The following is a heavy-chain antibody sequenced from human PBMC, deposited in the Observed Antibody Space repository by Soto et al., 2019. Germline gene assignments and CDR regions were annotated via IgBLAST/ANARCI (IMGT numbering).Heavy chain of an antibody. V-gene: IGHV4-59*08. J-gene: IGHJ5*02. CDR3: ATHSLDSGYGSS. D-gene: IGHD5-12*01. Sequence: SETLSLTCTVSGGSIGNLYLSWIRQPPGKGLEWIGYIYNSGARNYHPSLKSRVIMSVATSRTRFTLEVTSVTAADSAVYYCATHSLDSGYGSSWGPGTLVTVSS. CDR2: IYNSGAR. CDR1: GGSIGNLY.